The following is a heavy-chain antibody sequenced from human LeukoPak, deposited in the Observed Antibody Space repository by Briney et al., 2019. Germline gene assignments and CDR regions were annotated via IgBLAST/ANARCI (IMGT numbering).Heavy chain of an antibody. D-gene: IGHD4-17*01. CDR1: GNMFITYG. CDR3: ARDNGDYNFDS. Sequence: ASVKVSCKAPGNMFITYGISWVRQAPGQGLEWMGWSNGYNGKTNYAQQFRGRVRKTMETATKTANMDLRSLTFDDTAVYYCARDNGDYNFDSWGQGTLVTVSA. V-gene: IGHV1-18*01. J-gene: IGHJ4*02. CDR2: SNGYNGKT.